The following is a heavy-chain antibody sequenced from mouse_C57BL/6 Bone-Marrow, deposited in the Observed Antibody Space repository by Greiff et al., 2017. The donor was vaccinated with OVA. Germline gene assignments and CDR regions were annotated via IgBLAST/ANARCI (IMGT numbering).Heavy chain of an antibody. J-gene: IGHJ2*01. CDR1: GFTFTGYW. D-gene: IGHD1-1*01. Sequence: QVQLQQSGAELMKPGASVKFSCKASGFTFTGYWIDWVKQRPEHGLEWIGEIFPGSGNTNYNAKFQGKATFTADTSSNTAYMQLSSLTTEDTAIYYCARRRITTVVADYWGQGTTLTVSS. CDR2: IFPGSGNT. CDR3: ARRRITTVVADY. V-gene: IGHV1-9*01.